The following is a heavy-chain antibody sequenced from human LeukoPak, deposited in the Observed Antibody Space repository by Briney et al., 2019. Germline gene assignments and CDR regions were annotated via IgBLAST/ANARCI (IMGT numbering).Heavy chain of an antibody. CDR2: IYSGGTT. J-gene: IGHJ4*02. CDR1: GFTVSSNI. Sequence: GGSLRLSCAASGFTVSSNILSWVRQAPGKGLDCVSVIYSGGTTYYADSVKGRFTISRDNSKNTLYLQMNSLRAEDTAVYYCARQDVRSYYFDYWGQGTLVTVSA. V-gene: IGHV3-66*04. D-gene: IGHD3-10*01. CDR3: ARQDVRSYYFDY.